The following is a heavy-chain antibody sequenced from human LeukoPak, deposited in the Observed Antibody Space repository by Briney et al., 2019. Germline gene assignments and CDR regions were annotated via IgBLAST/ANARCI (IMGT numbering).Heavy chain of an antibody. J-gene: IGHJ4*02. V-gene: IGHV4-39*01. CDR3: ASLLYSSGWYWDY. D-gene: IGHD6-19*01. CDR2: IYYSGST. CDR1: GGSISSSSYY. Sequence: SETLSLTCTVSGGSISSSSYYWGWIRQPPGKGLEWIGSIYYSGSTYYNPSLKSRVTISVDTSKNQFSLKLSSVTAADTAVYYCASLLYSSGWYWDYWGQGTLVTVSS.